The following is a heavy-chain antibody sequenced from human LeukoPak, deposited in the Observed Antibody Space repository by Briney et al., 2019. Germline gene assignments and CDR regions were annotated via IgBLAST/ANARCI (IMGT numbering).Heavy chain of an antibody. CDR2: ISYDGSNK. CDR1: GFTFSSYA. CDR3: ARAMIVVVIPFDY. D-gene: IGHD3-22*01. V-gene: IGHV3-30-3*01. J-gene: IGHJ4*02. Sequence: GGSLRLSCAASGFTFSSYAMHWVRQAPGKGLEWVAVISYDGSNKYYADSVKGRFTISGDNSKNTLYLQMNSLRAEDTAVYYCARAMIVVVIPFDYWGQGTLVTVSS.